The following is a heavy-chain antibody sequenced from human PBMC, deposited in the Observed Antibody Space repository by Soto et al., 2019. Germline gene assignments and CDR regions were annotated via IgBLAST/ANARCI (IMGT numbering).Heavy chain of an antibody. CDR1: GFTFNSYV. J-gene: IGHJ4*02. CDR3: ARGRYLDSSDYWVANLTFDH. Sequence: GGSLRLSCAASGFTFNSYVMTWVRQAPGEGLEWVSSISRSGRGSAYYADSVKGRFTISRDNSENTLFLQMNNLRDEDTALYYCARGRYLDSSDYWVANLTFDHWGLGTLVTVSS. V-gene: IGHV3-23*01. CDR2: ISRSGRGSA. D-gene: IGHD3-22*01.